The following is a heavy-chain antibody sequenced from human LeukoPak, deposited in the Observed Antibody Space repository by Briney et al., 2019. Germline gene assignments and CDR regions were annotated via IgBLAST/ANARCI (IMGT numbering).Heavy chain of an antibody. J-gene: IGHJ5*02. V-gene: IGHV1-69*13. CDR3: ARDIKRITMVRGVITWFDP. CDR2: IIPIFGTA. CDR1: GGTFSSYA. D-gene: IGHD3-10*01. Sequence: GASVKVSCKASGGTFSSYAISWVRQAPGQGLEWMGGIIPIFGTANYAQKFQGRVTITADESTSTAYMELSSLRSEDTAVYYCARDIKRITMVRGVITWFDPWGQGTLVTVSS.